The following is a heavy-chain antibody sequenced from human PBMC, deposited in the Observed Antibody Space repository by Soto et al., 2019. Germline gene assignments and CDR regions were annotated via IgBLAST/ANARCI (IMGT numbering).Heavy chain of an antibody. CDR3: VRDETYSSYYFDY. J-gene: IGHJ4*02. CDR1: GYTFISYG. CDR2: ISGYNGNT. V-gene: IGHV1-18*01. D-gene: IGHD5-18*01. Sequence: QVHLVQSGAEVKQPGASVKVSCKASGYTFISYGFSCVRQAPGQGLEWMGWISGYNGNTNYAQKFQGRVTMTTDTSTSTAYMELRSLSSDDTAVYYCVRDETYSSYYFDYWGQGTPVTVSS.